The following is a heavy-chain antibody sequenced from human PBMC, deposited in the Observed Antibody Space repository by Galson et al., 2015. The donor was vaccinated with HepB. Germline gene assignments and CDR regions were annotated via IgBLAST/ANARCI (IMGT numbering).Heavy chain of an antibody. V-gene: IGHV1-69*06. CDR3: ARTAESLYYYDSSGYYPYYFDY. CDR2: IIPIFGTA. D-gene: IGHD3-22*01. CDR1: GGTFSSYA. J-gene: IGHJ4*02. Sequence: SVKVSCKASGGTFSSYAISWVRQAPGLGLEWMGGIIPIFGTANYAQKFQGRVTITADKSTSTAYMELSGLRSEDTAVYYCARTAESLYYYDSSGYYPYYFDYWGQGTLVTVSS.